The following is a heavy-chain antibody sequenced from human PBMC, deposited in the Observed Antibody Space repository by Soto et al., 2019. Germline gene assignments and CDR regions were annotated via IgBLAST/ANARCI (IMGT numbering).Heavy chain of an antibody. CDR3: GRGGPAAGTGNWFDP. V-gene: IGHV4-34*01. Sequence: SETLSLTCAVYGGSFSGYYWSWIRQPPGKGLEWIGEINHSGSTNYNPSLKSRVTISVDTSKNQFSLKLSSVTAADTAVYYCGRGGPAAGTGNWFDPWGQGTLVTVSS. D-gene: IGHD6-13*01. J-gene: IGHJ5*02. CDR1: GGSFSGYY. CDR2: INHSGST.